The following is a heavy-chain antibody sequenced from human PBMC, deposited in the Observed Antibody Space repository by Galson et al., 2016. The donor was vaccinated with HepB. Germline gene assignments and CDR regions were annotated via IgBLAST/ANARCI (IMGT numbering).Heavy chain of an antibody. V-gene: IGHV1-58*01. CDR1: GFTFISSA. J-gene: IGHJ4*02. D-gene: IGHD2-15*01. Sequence: SVKVSCKASGFTFISSAVQWVRQARGQRLEWIGWIVVGSGNTNYAQKFQERVTITRGMSRSTAYMELSSLRSEDTAVYYCAAGYGDCSGGSCFSGEGFDYWGQGTLVTVSS. CDR2: IVVGSGNT. CDR3: AAGYGDCSGGSCFSGEGFDY.